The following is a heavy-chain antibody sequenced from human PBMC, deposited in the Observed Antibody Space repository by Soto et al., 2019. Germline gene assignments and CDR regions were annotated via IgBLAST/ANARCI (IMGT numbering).Heavy chain of an antibody. J-gene: IGHJ1*01. CDR1: GYTFTSYY. Sequence: QVQLVQSGAEVKKPGASVKVSCKASGYTFTSYYMHWVRQAPVQGLEWMGIINPSGGSTSYAQKFQGRVLRTRVTCTGKVYMELSSLKSNDTAVSYWAGYEGEGVTASRPEYFHHWGQGTLVTVSS. V-gene: IGHV1-46*01. CDR2: INPSGGST. CDR3: AGYEGEGVTASRPEYFHH. D-gene: IGHD2-21*02.